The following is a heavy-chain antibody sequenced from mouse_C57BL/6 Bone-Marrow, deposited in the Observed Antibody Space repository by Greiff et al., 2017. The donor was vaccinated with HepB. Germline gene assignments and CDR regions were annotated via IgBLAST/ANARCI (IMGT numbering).Heavy chain of an antibody. Sequence: VQLQQPGAELVKPGASVKLSCKASGYPFTSYWMHWVKQRPGQGLEWIGMIHPNSGSTNYNEKFKSKATLTVDKSSSTAYMQLSSLSSEESAAYYCARGWLPYAMDYWGQGTSVTVSA. D-gene: IGHD2-3*01. CDR2: IHPNSGST. CDR3: ARGWLPYAMDY. J-gene: IGHJ4*01. V-gene: IGHV1-64*01. CDR1: GYPFTSYW.